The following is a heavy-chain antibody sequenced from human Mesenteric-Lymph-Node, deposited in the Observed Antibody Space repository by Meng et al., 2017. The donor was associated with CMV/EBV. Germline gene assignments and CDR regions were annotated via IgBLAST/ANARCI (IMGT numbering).Heavy chain of an antibody. D-gene: IGHD5-12*01. V-gene: IGHV3-23*01. Sequence: GGSLRLSCAASGFRFSAHTMIWVRQAPGKGLEWVSSISIGGSPFYADSVEGRFTISRDNSKYTLYLQMNSLRVEDTAVYYCAKDGGYDFAFDVWGQGTMVTVSS. CDR2: ISIGGSP. J-gene: IGHJ3*01. CDR3: AKDGGYDFAFDV. CDR1: GFRFSAHT.